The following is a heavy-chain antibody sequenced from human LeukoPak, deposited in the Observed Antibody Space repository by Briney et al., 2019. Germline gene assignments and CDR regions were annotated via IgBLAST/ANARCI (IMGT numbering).Heavy chain of an antibody. CDR1: GGSIKGYH. CDR3: ARRNDLHI. Sequence: SETLSLTCTVSGGSIKGYHWSWIRQPPGKGLEWIGYIYSNEATEYKPSLKSRVTISADTSKNQFSLKLTSVSAADTAIYYCARRNDLHIWGQGTMVTVSS. CDR2: IYSNEAT. D-gene: IGHD3-16*01. V-gene: IGHV4-4*08. J-gene: IGHJ3*02.